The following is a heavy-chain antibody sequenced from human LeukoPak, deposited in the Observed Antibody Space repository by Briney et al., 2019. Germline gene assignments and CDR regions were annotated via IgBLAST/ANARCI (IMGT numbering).Heavy chain of an antibody. J-gene: IGHJ4*02. D-gene: IGHD5-12*01. CDR2: IYYSGST. Sequence: SETLSLTCTVSGGSISSYYWSWIRRPPGKGLEWIGYIYYSGSTNYNPSLKSRVTISVDTSKNQFSLKLSSVTAADTAVYHCARVGDGYNPFDYWGQGTLVTVSS. CDR3: ARVGDGYNPFDY. CDR1: GGSISSYY. V-gene: IGHV4-59*01.